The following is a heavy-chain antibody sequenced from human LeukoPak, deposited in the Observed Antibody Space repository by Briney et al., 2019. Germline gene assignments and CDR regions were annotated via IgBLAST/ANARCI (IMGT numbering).Heavy chain of an antibody. J-gene: IGHJ5*02. V-gene: IGHV3-33*08. CDR3: ATDAGHWFDP. CDR1: GFTFSTYE. CDR2: IWYDGNNK. Sequence: PGGSLRLSCAASGFTFSTYEMSWVRQAPGKGLEWVAVIWYDGNNKYYADSVKGRFTISRDNSKNTLFLQMNSLRAEDTAVYYCATDAGHWFDPWGQGTLVTVSS.